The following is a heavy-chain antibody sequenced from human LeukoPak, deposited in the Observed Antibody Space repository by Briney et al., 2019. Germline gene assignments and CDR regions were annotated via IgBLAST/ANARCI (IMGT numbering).Heavy chain of an antibody. D-gene: IGHD5-12*01. J-gene: IGHJ4*02. Sequence: GGSLRLSCAASGFTFDDYAMPWVRQAPGKGLEWVSGISWNSGSIGYADSVKGRFTISRDNAKNSLYLQMNSLRAEDTALYYCAGGGYETFYNYWGQGTLVTVSS. CDR1: GFTFDDYA. CDR2: ISWNSGSI. CDR3: AGGGYETFYNY. V-gene: IGHV3-9*01.